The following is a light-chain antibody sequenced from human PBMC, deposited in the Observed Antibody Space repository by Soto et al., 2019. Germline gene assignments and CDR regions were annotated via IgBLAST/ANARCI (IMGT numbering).Light chain of an antibody. CDR2: EGS. V-gene: IGLV2-14*02. CDR1: SSDVGSYNL. Sequence: QSVLTQPASVSGSPGQSITISCTGTSSDVGSYNLVSWYQQHPGKAPKLMIYEGSKRPSGVSNRFSGSKSGNTASLTISGLRAEDEADDFCASYSTITPFVFGTGTKLTVL. CDR3: ASYSTITPFV. J-gene: IGLJ1*01.